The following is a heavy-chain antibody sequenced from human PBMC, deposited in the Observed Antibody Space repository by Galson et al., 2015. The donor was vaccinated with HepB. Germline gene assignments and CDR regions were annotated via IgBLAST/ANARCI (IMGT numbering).Heavy chain of an antibody. CDR1: GFTFSSYA. CDR3: ARDLWRRYFDL. J-gene: IGHJ2*01. V-gene: IGHV3-30-3*01. Sequence: SLRLSCAASGFTFSSYAMHWVRQAPGKGLEWVAVISYDGSNKYYADSVKGRFTISRDNSKNTLYLQMNSLRAEDTAVYYCARDLWRRYFDLWGRGTLVTVSS. CDR2: ISYDGSNK.